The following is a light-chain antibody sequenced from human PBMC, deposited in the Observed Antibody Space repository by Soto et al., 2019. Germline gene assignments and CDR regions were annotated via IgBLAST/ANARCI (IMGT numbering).Light chain of an antibody. V-gene: IGKV3-15*01. J-gene: IGKJ5*01. CDR3: QQYNDWPRTT. CDR1: QSVRSN. CDR2: GAS. Sequence: DIVMTQSPDPLSVSPGERATLSCRASQSVRSNLAWYQQKPGQAPRLLIYGASTRATGVPARISGSGSGTEFTLTISSLQSEDFALYYCQQYNDWPRTTFGQGTRLEIK.